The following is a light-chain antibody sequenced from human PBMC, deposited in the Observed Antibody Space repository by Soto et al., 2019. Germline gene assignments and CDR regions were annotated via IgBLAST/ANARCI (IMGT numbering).Light chain of an antibody. Sequence: DIQMTQSPSSLSASVGARVTITCRASQDFSNFLAWYQQKPGRAPKLLMYDASTLQSGVPSRFSGSGSGTEFTLTISSLQPEDFATYYCQQLYSFPLTVGGGTKVDIK. CDR3: QQLYSFPLT. CDR1: QDFSNF. J-gene: IGKJ4*01. CDR2: DAS. V-gene: IGKV1-9*01.